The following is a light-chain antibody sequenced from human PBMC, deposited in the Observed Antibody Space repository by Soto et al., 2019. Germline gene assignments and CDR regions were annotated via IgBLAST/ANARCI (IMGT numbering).Light chain of an antibody. V-gene: IGLV2-23*02. CDR1: NSDLGTYNL. CDR2: EVT. Sequence: QSALTQPASVSGSPGQSITISCTGTNSDLGTYNLVSWYQQHPGKAPKTIIYEVTKRPSGVSKRFSGSKSGNTASLTISGLQAEDEADYYCCSYVGSNIFYVXGTGTRSPS. J-gene: IGLJ1*01. CDR3: CSYVGSNIFYV.